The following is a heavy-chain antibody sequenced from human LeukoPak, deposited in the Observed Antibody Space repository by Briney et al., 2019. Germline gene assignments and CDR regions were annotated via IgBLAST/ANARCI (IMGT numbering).Heavy chain of an antibody. CDR3: ARDPAGIVGATAIDY. D-gene: IGHD1-26*01. J-gene: IGHJ4*02. V-gene: IGHV4-59*12. Sequence: PSETLSLTCTVSGGSISGYYWSWIRQPPGKGLEWIGYIYYSGSTNYNPSLKSRVTISVDTPKNQFSLKLSSVTAADTGGYYCARDPAGIVGATAIDYWGQGTLVTVSS. CDR2: IYYSGST. CDR1: GGSISGYY.